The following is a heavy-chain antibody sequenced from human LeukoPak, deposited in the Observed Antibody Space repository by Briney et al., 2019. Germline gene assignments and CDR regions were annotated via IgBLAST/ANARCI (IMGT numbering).Heavy chain of an antibody. D-gene: IGHD3-10*01. Sequence: PSETLSLTCTVSGGSISSYYWSWIRQPPGKGLEWIGYIYYSGSTNYNPSLKSRVTISVDTSKNQFSLKLSSVTAADTAVYYCAREGGGGSGDFDYWGQGTLVTVSS. CDR3: AREGGGGSGDFDY. J-gene: IGHJ4*02. CDR1: GGSISSYY. V-gene: IGHV4-59*01. CDR2: IYYSGST.